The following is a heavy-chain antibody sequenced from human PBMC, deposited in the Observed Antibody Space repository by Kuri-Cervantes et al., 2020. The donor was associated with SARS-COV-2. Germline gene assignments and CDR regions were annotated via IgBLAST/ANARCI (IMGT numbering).Heavy chain of an antibody. D-gene: IGHD2-2*01. Sequence: GSLRLSCSVSGGAITTYDWSWIRQSAGKGPEYIGRVYTTGATNYNPSLKSRVTLSIDSSRNQFFLNLNSVTAADTALYYCARGRRSDAVGVPPAYRDWYFDLWGRGIRVTVSS. CDR2: VYTTGAT. V-gene: IGHV4-4*07. CDR1: GGAITTYD. CDR3: ARGRRSDAVGVPPAYRDWYFDL. J-gene: IGHJ2*01.